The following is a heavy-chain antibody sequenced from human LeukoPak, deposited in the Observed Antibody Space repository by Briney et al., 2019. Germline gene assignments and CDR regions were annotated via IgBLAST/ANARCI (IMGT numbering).Heavy chain of an antibody. Sequence: GASVKVSCKASGGTFSSYAISWVRQAPGQGLEWMGRIIPILGIANYAQKFQGRVTITADKSTSTAYMELSSLRSEDTAVYYCASRPNDRWLVLLAWGQGTLVTVSS. CDR1: GGTFSSYA. D-gene: IGHD6-19*01. V-gene: IGHV1-69*04. J-gene: IGHJ5*02. CDR2: IIPILGIA. CDR3: ASRPNDRWLVLLA.